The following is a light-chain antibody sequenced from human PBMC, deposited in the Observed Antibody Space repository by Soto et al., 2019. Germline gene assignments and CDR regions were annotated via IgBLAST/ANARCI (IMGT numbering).Light chain of an antibody. V-gene: IGKV1-5*03. CDR1: QSISSW. J-gene: IGKJ1*01. Sequence: DIHMTQSPSTLSASVGDRVTITCRASQSISSWLAWYQQKPGKAPKLLIYKASSLESGVPSRFSGSGSGTEFTLTISSLQPDDFATYYCQQYDNYFWTFGQGTKVEIK. CDR2: KAS. CDR3: QQYDNYFWT.